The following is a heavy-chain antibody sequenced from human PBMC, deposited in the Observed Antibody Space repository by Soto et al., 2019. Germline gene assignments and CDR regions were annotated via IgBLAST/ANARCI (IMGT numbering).Heavy chain of an antibody. Sequence: AASVKVSCKASGYRFETYAITWVRRAPGQGLEWMGWISAYSVDTYSAQKFQDRLTMTKDTSTGTAYMELRRLTSDDTAVYYCARGHGAIRGALDVWGQGTTVTVSS. J-gene: IGHJ6*02. CDR2: ISAYSVDT. CDR1: GYRFETYA. D-gene: IGHD1-26*01. V-gene: IGHV1-18*01. CDR3: ARGHGAIRGALDV.